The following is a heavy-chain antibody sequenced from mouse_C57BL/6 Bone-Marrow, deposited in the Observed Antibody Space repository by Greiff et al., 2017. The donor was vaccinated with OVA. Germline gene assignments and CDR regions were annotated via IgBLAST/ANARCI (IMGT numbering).Heavy chain of an antibody. V-gene: IGHV1-55*01. CDR2: IYPGSGST. Sequence: QLQQPGAELVKPGASVKMSCKASGYTFTSYWITWVKQRPGQGLEWIGDIYPGSGSTNYNEKFKSKATLTVDTSSSTAYMQLSSLTSEDSAVYYCARSTLDYGSRYYFDYWGQGTTLTVSS. CDR3: ARSTLDYGSRYYFDY. J-gene: IGHJ2*01. CDR1: GYTFTSYW. D-gene: IGHD1-1*01.